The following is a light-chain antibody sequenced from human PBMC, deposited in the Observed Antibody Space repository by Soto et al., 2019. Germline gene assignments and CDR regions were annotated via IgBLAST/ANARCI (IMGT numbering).Light chain of an antibody. V-gene: IGLV1-44*01. CDR2: TNS. CDR3: AVWDDSLTVYV. J-gene: IGLJ1*01. CDR1: TSNIGSNS. Sequence: QSVLTQPPSASGTPGQRVTISCSGSTSNIGSNSVNWYQHLPGAAPKLLIYTNSRRPSGVPDRFSGSKSGTSASLGIRDPRPEDEGDYYCAVWDDSLTVYVFGTGTKLTVL.